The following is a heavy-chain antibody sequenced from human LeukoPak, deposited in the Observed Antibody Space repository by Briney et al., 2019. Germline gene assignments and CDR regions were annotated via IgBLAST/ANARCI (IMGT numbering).Heavy chain of an antibody. CDR1: GFTFSTYA. V-gene: IGHV3-23*01. D-gene: IGHD3-22*01. CDR3: AKAPHFYDSSGYYYFDY. Sequence: GGSLRLSCAASGFTFSTYAMNWVRQAPGKGLEWVSSISGSGGSAYYADSVKGRFTISRDNSKSTLYLQMNSLRAEDTAVYYCAKAPHFYDSSGYYYFDYWGQGTLVTVSS. CDR2: ISGSGGSA. J-gene: IGHJ4*02.